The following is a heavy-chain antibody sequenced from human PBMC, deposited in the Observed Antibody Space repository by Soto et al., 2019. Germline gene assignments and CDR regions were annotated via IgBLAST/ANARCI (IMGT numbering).Heavy chain of an antibody. V-gene: IGHV3-23*01. CDR2: LNSGGST. CDR1: GFTFSRFA. D-gene: IGHD4-17*01. J-gene: IGHJ4*02. Sequence: EVQLLESGGGLVQPGGSLRLSCAASGFTFSRFAMSWVRQAPGKGLEWVSALNSGGSTYYADSVKGRFTISRDNSKNTLYLQMNSLRAEDTAVYYCAKDGGDYTLDYWGQGTLVTVSS. CDR3: AKDGGDYTLDY.